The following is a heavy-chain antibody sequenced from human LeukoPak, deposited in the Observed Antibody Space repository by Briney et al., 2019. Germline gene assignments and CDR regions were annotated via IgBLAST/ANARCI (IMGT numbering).Heavy chain of an antibody. V-gene: IGHV3-53*05. CDR1: GFTVSSNY. D-gene: IGHD3-22*01. CDR2: ISGSGGST. CDR3: ARTLVVVMYYGMDV. Sequence: GGSLRLSCAASGFTVSSNYMSWVRQAPGKGLEWVSAISGSGGSTYYADSVKGRFTISRDNSKNTLYLQMNSLRAEDTAVYYCARTLVVVMYYGMDVWGLGTTVTVSS. J-gene: IGHJ6*02.